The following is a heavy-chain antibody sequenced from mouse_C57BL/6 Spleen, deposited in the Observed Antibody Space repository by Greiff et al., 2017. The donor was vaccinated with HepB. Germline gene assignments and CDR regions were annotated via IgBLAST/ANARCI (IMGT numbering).Heavy chain of an antibody. Sequence: VQLQQPGAELVRPGSSVKLSCKASGYTFTSYWMDWVKQRPGQGLEWIGNIYPSDSETHYNQKFKDKATLTVDKSSSTAYMQLSSLTSEDSAVYYCAIGYYGSSYDVWGTGTTVTVSS. D-gene: IGHD1-1*01. V-gene: IGHV1-61*01. J-gene: IGHJ1*03. CDR2: IYPSDSET. CDR1: GYTFTSYW. CDR3: AIGYYGSSYDV.